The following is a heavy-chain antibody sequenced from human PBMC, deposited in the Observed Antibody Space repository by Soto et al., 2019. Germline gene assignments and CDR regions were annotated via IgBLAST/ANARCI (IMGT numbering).Heavy chain of an antibody. J-gene: IGHJ6*02. CDR1: GFTFGDYA. D-gene: IGHD2-2*03. Sequence: GGSLRLSCTASGFTFGDYAMSWFRQAPGKGLGWVGFIRSKAYGGTTEYNASVKGRFTISRDDSKSIAYLQMNSLKTEDTAVYYFTRDVDILTPLMFRDTYGYYYYGMDVWGQGTTVTVSS. V-gene: IGHV3-49*01. CDR3: TRDVDILTPLMFRDTYGYYYYGMDV. CDR2: IRSKAYGGTT.